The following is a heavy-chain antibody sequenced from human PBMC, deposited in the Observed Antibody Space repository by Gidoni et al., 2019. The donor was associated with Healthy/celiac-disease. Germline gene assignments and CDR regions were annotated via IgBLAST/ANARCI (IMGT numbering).Heavy chain of an antibody. D-gene: IGHD6-19*01. V-gene: IGHV3-21*01. Sequence: EVQLVESGGGLVKPGGSLRLSCSASGFPFSSYSMNWVRQAPGKGLEWVSSISSSSSYIYYADSVKGRFTISRDNAKNSLYLQMNSLRAEDTAVYYCAREIAVAGAVDYWGQGTLVTVSS. CDR1: GFPFSSYS. CDR3: AREIAVAGAVDY. CDR2: ISSSSSYI. J-gene: IGHJ4*02.